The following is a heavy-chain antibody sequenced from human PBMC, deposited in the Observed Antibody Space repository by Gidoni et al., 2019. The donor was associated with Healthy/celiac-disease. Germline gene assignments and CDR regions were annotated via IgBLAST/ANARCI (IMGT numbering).Heavy chain of an antibody. CDR2: IYWDDDK. Sequence: QITLEESGPTLVKPTQTLTLNCTFSGFSLSPSGVGVGWIRQPPGKALEWLALIYWDDDKRYSPSLKSRLTITKDTSKNQVVLTMTNMDPVDTATYYCAHTSWSRYDSSGYEKGVGYEYWGQGTLVTVSS. V-gene: IGHV2-5*02. D-gene: IGHD3-22*01. CDR3: AHTSWSRYDSSGYEKGVGYEY. J-gene: IGHJ4*02. CDR1: GFSLSPSGVG.